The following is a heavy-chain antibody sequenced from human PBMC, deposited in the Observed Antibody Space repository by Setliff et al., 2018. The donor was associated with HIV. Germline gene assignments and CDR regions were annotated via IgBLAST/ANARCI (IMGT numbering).Heavy chain of an antibody. D-gene: IGHD5-18*01. J-gene: IGHJ4*02. CDR2: VLHSGST. CDR1: GYSISSGYY. V-gene: IGHV4-38-2*02. CDR3: ARDAERGYSYGYDY. Sequence: ETLSLTCAVSGYSISSGYYWGWIRQPPGKGLEWIGSVLHSGSTYYNPSLKSRVTMSVDTSKNQFSLKLSSVTAADTAVYYCARDAERGYSYGYDYWGQGTQVTVSS.